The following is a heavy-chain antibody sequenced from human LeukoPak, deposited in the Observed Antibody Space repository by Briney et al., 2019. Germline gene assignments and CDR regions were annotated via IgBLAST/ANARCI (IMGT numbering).Heavy chain of an antibody. Sequence: SETLSLTCTVSGGSISTYYWTWIRQPPGKGLEWIGYISYSGSTNYNPSLKSRVTFSVDTSKSQFSLRLNSVTAADTAVYYCATYDQKLAFDNWGQGTLVTVSS. J-gene: IGHJ4*02. CDR3: ATYDQKLAFDN. V-gene: IGHV4-59*12. D-gene: IGHD6-13*01. CDR1: GGSISTYY. CDR2: ISYSGST.